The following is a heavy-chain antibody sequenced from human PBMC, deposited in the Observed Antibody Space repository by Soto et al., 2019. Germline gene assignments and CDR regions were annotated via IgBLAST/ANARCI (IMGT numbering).Heavy chain of an antibody. CDR3: ARDQLYYNDISGRPLNAFDV. CDR1: GFTFRNYG. J-gene: IGHJ3*01. D-gene: IGHD3-22*01. V-gene: IGHV3-48*01. CDR2: IGIGSSTK. Sequence: PGGSLRLSCAACGFTFRNYGMSRVRQAPGKGLEWVSYIGIGSSTKYYADSVKGRFTISRDNAKNSLYLQMNSLRAEDTAVYYCARDQLYYNDISGRPLNAFDVWGQGTMVTVSS.